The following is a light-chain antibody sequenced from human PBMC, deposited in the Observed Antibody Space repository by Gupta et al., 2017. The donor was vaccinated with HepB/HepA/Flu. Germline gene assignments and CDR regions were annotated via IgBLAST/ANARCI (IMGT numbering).Light chain of an antibody. CDR3: QHDDSDPGCS. V-gene: IGKV1-8*01. CDR2: AAS. CDR1: QGISSY. Sequence: AIRMTQSPSSFSASTGDRVTITCRASQGISSYLAWYQQKPGKAPKLLIYAASTLQSGVPSRFSGNGSGTDFTLTISCLHLEDFATYYCQHDDSDPGCSLGQGTXLEIK. J-gene: IGKJ2*04.